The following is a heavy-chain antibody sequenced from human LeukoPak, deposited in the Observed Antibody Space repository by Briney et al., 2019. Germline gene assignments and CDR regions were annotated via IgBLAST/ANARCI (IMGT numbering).Heavy chain of an antibody. CDR3: AKSFLGITMVRGVIMALDY. CDR1: GFTFSSYA. Sequence: GGSLRLSCPASGFTFSSYAMSWVRQAPGKGLEWVSAISGSGGSTYYADSVKGRFTISRDNSKNTLYLQMNSLRAEDTAVYYCAKSFLGITMVRGVIMALDYWGQGTLVTVSS. J-gene: IGHJ4*02. D-gene: IGHD3-10*01. CDR2: ISGSGGST. V-gene: IGHV3-23*01.